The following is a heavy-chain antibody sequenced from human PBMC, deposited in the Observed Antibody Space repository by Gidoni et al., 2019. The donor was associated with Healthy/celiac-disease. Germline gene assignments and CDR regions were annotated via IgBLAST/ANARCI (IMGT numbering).Heavy chain of an antibody. CDR2: IRSKAYGGTT. CDR1: GFTFGDYA. D-gene: IGHD5-18*01. J-gene: IGHJ6*02. CDR3: TRDGVDTAMVYYGMDV. Sequence: EVQLVESGGGLVQPGRSLRLSCTASGFTFGDYAMSWFRQAPGKGLEWVGFIRSKAYGGTTEYAASVKGRFTISRDDSKSIAYLQMNSLKTEDTAVYYCTRDGVDTAMVYYGMDVWGQGTTVTVSS. V-gene: IGHV3-49*03.